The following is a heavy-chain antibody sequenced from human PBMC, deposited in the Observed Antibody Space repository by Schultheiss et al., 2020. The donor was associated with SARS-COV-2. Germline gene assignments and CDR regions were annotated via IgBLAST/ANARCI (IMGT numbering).Heavy chain of an antibody. CDR1: GYTFTSYG. J-gene: IGHJ4*02. D-gene: IGHD3-16*01. CDR2: ISAYNGNT. V-gene: IGHV1-18*01. Sequence: ASVKVSCKASGYTFTSYGISWVRQAPGQGLEWMGWISAYNGNTNYAQKFQGRVTITADKSTSTAYMELRSLRPEDTAVYYCAREMLGGSYKFGFLAVYWGQGVLVTVSS. CDR3: AREMLGGSYKFGFLAVY.